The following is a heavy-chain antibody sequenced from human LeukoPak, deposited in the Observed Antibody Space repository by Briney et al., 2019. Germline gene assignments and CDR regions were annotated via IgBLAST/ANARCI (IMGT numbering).Heavy chain of an antibody. CDR3: ARDGYSSSWYSDY. J-gene: IGHJ4*02. CDR1: GGTFSSYA. D-gene: IGHD6-13*01. Sequence: GASVKVPCKASGGTFSSYAISWVRPAPGQGLEWMGRIIPILGIANYAQKFQGRVTITADKSTSTAYMELSSLRSEDTAVYYCARDGYSSSWYSDYWGQGTLVTVSS. V-gene: IGHV1-69*04. CDR2: IIPILGIA.